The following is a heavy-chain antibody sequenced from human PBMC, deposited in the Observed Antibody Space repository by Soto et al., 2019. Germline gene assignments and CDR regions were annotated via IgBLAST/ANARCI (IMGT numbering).Heavy chain of an antibody. D-gene: IGHD2-15*01. CDR1: GGSISSGDYY. J-gene: IGHJ4*02. Sequence: QVQLQESGPGLAKPSQTLSLTCTVSGGSISSGDYYWSWIRQPPGKGLEWIGYIYYSGSTYYNPSLKSRVTISVDTSKNQFSLKLSSVTAADTAVYYCAREVTVVTGGFDYWGQGTLVTVSS. V-gene: IGHV4-30-4*01. CDR3: AREVTVVTGGFDY. CDR2: IYYSGST.